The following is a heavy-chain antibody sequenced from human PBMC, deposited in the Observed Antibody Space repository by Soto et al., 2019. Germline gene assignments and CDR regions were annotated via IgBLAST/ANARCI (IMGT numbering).Heavy chain of an antibody. D-gene: IGHD5-12*01. CDR2: ISSSSSTI. V-gene: IGHV3-48*02. Sequence: EVQLVESGGGLVQPGGSLRLSCAASGFTFSSYSMNWVRQAPGKGLEWVSYISSSSSTIYYADSVQGRFTISRDNAKNSLDLQMNSLRDEDTAVYDCARDLRFLEYVMWLRSDGLFDYWGQGSLVTDSS. J-gene: IGHJ4*02. CDR1: GFTFSSYS. CDR3: ARDLRFLEYVMWLRSDGLFDY.